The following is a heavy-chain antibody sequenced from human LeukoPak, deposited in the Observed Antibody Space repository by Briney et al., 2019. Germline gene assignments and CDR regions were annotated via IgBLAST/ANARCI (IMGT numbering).Heavy chain of an antibody. CDR1: VFTFSSYS. CDR2: ISSSSCTI. Sequence: GGSLRLSCAASVFTFSSYSMNWVRQAPGKGLECILYISSSSCTIYSADSVKGRFTISRDNAKNSLYLQMDSLRDEDTAVYYCARRGYGSSGYTNWFDPWGQGTLVTVSS. D-gene: IGHD3-22*01. CDR3: ARRGYGSSGYTNWFDP. J-gene: IGHJ5*02. V-gene: IGHV3-48*02.